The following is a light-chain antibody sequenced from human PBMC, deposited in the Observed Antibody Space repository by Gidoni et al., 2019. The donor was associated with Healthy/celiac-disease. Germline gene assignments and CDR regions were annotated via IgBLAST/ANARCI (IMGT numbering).Light chain of an antibody. CDR2: AAS. CDR3: QQSYSTPLTT. V-gene: IGKV1-39*01. J-gene: IGKJ2*01. Sequence: DIQMTQSPSSLSASVGDRVTITCRASQSISSYLNWYQQKPGKAPKLLIYAASSLQSGVPSRFSGSGSGTDFTLTISSLQPEDFATDYCQQSYSTPLTTFGQGTKLEIK. CDR1: QSISSY.